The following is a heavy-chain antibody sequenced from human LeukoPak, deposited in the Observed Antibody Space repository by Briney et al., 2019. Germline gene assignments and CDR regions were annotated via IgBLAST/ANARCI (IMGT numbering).Heavy chain of an antibody. J-gene: IGHJ4*02. D-gene: IGHD5-24*01. V-gene: IGHV1-2*06. Sequence: GASVKVSCKASGYTFTGYYMHWVRQAPGQGLEWMGRINPNSGGTNYAQKFQGRVTMTRDTSISTAYMELSRLRSDDTAVYYCARARMSRDGYNWDYWGQGTLVTVS. CDR3: ARARMSRDGYNWDY. CDR2: INPNSGGT. CDR1: GYTFTGYY.